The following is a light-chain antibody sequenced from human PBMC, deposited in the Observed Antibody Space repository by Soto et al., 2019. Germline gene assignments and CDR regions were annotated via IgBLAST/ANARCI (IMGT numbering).Light chain of an antibody. CDR2: AAS. J-gene: IGKJ1*01. Sequence: DIQLTHSPSFLSASVGDRVTITCRASQGISSYFAWYQQKPGKAPKLLIYAASTLQSGVPSRFSGSGSGTEFTLTISSLQPDDFATYYCQHYNSYSEAFGQGTKVDIK. CDR1: QGISSY. V-gene: IGKV1-9*01. CDR3: QHYNSYSEA.